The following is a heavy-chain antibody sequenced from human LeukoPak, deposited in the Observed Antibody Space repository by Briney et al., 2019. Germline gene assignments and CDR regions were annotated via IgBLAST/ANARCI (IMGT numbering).Heavy chain of an antibody. CDR3: ARLKYYYDSSGYRAEYFQH. CDR1: GGSISSSSYY. V-gene: IGHV4-39*07. D-gene: IGHD3-22*01. Sequence: PSETLSLTCTVSGGSISSSSYYWGWIRQPPGKGLEWIGSIYYSGSTYYNPSLKSRVTISVYTSKNQFSLKLSSVTAADTAVYYCARLKYYYDSSGYRAEYFQHWGQGTLVTVSS. J-gene: IGHJ1*01. CDR2: IYYSGST.